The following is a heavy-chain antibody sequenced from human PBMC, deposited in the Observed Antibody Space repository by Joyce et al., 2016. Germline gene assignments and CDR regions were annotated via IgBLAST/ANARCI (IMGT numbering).Heavy chain of an antibody. CDR1: GFTFSSYS. CDR2: ISSTSTYI. J-gene: IGHJ4*02. V-gene: IGHV3-21*01. CDR3: ARGTIVVATGVGDY. Sequence: EVQLVESGGGLVKPGGSLRRSCAASGFTFSSYSMIWVRQAPGKGLDWVSSISSTSTYIYYADSVRGRFTISRDNAKNSLYLQMNSLRAEDTAVYYCARGTIVVATGVGDYWGQGTLVTVSS. D-gene: IGHD3-22*01.